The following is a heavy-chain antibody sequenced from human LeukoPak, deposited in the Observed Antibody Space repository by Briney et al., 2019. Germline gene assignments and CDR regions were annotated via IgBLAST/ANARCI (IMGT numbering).Heavy chain of an antibody. J-gene: IGHJ4*02. V-gene: IGHV3-23*01. CDR1: GFTFSSYA. CDR3: AKEGITMVRSSYYFDY. Sequence: GGSLRLSCAASGFTFSSYAMSWVRQAPGKGLEWVSAISGSGGSTYYADSVKGRSPISRDNSKNTLYLQMNSLRAEDTAVYYCAKEGITMVRSSYYFDYWGQGTLVTVSS. D-gene: IGHD3-10*01. CDR2: ISGSGGST.